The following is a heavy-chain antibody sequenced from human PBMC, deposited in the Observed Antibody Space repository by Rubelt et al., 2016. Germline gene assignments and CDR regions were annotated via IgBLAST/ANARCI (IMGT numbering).Heavy chain of an antibody. Sequence: EVQLVESGGGLIQPGGSLRLSCAASGFTVSSNYMSWVRQAPGKGLEWVSAISGSGGSTYYADSVKGRFTISRDNSKNTLYLQMNSLRAEDTAVYYCAKILEYGDYGDYWGQGTLVTVSS. CDR2: ISGSGGST. CDR3: AKILEYGDYGDY. V-gene: IGHV3-23*04. J-gene: IGHJ4*02. CDR1: GFTVSSNY. D-gene: IGHD4-17*01.